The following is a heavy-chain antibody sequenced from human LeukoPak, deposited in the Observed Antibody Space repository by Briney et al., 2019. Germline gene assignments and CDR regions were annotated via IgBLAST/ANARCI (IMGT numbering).Heavy chain of an antibody. CDR1: GFTFSSYS. V-gene: IGHV3-21*01. D-gene: IGHD3-16*01. Sequence: GGSLRLSCAASGFTFSSYSMNWVRQAPGKGLEWVSSISSGSNYIYYADSVKGRFTISRDSAKNSLYLQMNSLRADDTAVYYCAREFAGAAPSEDYWGQGTLVTVSS. CDR2: ISSGSNYI. CDR3: AREFAGAAPSEDY. J-gene: IGHJ4*02.